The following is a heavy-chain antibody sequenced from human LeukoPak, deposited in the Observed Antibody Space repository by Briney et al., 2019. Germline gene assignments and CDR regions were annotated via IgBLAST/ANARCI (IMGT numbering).Heavy chain of an antibody. D-gene: IGHD3-10*01. CDR3: AREQNYYGSGSFLGGIDY. V-gene: IGHV4-38-2*02. CDR1: GGSISNYY. CDR2: IYHSGST. Sequence: PSETLSLTCTVSGGSISNYYWSWIRQPPGKGLEWIGSIYHSGSTYYNPSLKSRVTISVDTSKNQFSLKLTSVTAADTAVYYCAREQNYYGSGSFLGGIDYWGQGTLVTVSS. J-gene: IGHJ4*02.